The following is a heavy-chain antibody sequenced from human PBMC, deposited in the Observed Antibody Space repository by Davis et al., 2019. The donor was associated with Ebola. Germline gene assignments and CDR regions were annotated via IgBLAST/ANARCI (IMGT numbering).Heavy chain of an antibody. CDR2: INHSGST. Sequence: SETLSLTCAVSGGSFSGYYWSWIRQPPGKGLEWIGEINHSGSTNYNPSLKSRVTISVDTSKNQFSLKLSSVTAADTAVYYCARGSSSWVYYGMDVWGQGTTVTVSS. CDR3: ARGSSSWVYYGMDV. V-gene: IGHV4-34*01. D-gene: IGHD6-13*01. J-gene: IGHJ6*02. CDR1: GGSFSGYY.